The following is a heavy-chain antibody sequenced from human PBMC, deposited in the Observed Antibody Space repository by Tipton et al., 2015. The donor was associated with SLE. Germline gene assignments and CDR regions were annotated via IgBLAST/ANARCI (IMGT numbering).Heavy chain of an antibody. CDR2: ISYSETT. V-gene: IGHV4-61*05. J-gene: IGHJ4*02. CDR1: GGSINSSTSF. D-gene: IGHD2-15*01. Sequence: TLSLTCNVSGGSINSSTSFWAWIRQPPGKGLEWIGYISYSETTNYNPSLKSRVTISVDTSKNQFSLKLRSVTAADTAVYYCAGAWQGYCSGGTCYVLDYWGQGTLVTVSS. CDR3: AGAWQGYCSGGTCYVLDY.